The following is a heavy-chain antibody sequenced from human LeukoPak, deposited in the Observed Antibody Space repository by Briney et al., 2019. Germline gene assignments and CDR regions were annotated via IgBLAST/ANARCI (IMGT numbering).Heavy chain of an antibody. V-gene: IGHV3-9*01. J-gene: IGHJ4*02. D-gene: IGHD3-22*01. CDR1: GFTFDDYA. CDR3: AKETHYDSSGILDY. CDR2: ISWNSGSI. Sequence: PGGSLRLSCAASGFTFDDYAMHWVRQAPGKGLEWVSGISWNSGSIGYADSVKGRFTISRDNAKNSLYLQMNSLRAEDTALYYCAKETHYDSSGILDYWGQGTLVTVSS.